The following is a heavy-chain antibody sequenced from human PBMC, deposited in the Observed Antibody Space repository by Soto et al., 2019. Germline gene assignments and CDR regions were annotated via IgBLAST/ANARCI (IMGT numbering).Heavy chain of an antibody. CDR3: ERHKRPGGYYYGMDV. CDR1: GGSISSSSYY. D-gene: IGHD1-1*01. Sequence: PSETLSLTCTVSGGSISSSSYYWGWIRQPPGKGLEWIGSIYYSGSTYYNPSLKSRVTISVDTSKNQFSLKLSSVTAADTAVYYCERHKRPGGYYYGMDVWGQGTKVTVYS. CDR2: IYYSGST. V-gene: IGHV4-39*01. J-gene: IGHJ6*02.